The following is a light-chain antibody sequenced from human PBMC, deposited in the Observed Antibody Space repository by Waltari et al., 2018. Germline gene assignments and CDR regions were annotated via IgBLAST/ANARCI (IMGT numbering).Light chain of an antibody. CDR3: ASYAGGDTPYV. Sequence: QSALSQPPSASGSPGQSGTISCTGSSSDVGAYDYVSWYQQRPGKAPKVLIYEVNKRPSGVPHRFAGSKSVATASLTVSWLQAEDEADYYCASYAGGDTPYVFGTGTTVTV. V-gene: IGLV2-8*01. CDR2: EVN. J-gene: IGLJ1*01. CDR1: SSDVGAYDY.